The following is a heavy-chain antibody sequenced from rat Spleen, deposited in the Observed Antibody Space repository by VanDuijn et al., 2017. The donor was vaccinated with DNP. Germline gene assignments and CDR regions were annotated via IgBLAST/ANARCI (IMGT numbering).Heavy chain of an antibody. D-gene: IGHD1-12*02. V-gene: IGHV2-27*01. J-gene: IGHJ3*01. Sequence: QVQLKESGPGLVQPSQTLSLTCTVSGFSLTNYHVDWVRQPPGKGLEWMGRVQSDGNTDYNSVLKSRLSISRDTSKSKVFLKMNSVQTEDTAMYFCARSQGYYYDGSYYPFAYWGQGTLVTVSS. CDR2: VQSDGNT. CDR1: GFSLTNYH. CDR3: ARSQGYYYDGSYYPFAY.